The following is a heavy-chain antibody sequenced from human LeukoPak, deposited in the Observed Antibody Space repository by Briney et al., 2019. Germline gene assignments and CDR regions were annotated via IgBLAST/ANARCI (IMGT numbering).Heavy chain of an antibody. CDR1: GGSISSYY. V-gene: IGHV4-59*12. CDR3: ARASLVGDWFDP. D-gene: IGHD1-26*01. Sequence: EXXSLTCTVSGGSISSYYWSWVRQPPGKGLEWIGYIYYSGSTNYNPSLTSRVTMSVDTSKNQFSLKLSSVTAADTAVYYCARASLVGDWFDPWGQGTLVTVSS. J-gene: IGHJ5*02. CDR2: IYYSGST.